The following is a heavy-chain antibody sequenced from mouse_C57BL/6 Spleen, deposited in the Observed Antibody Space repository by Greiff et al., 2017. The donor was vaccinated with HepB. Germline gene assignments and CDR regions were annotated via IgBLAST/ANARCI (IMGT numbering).Heavy chain of an antibody. CDR1: GFTFSSYA. Sequence: VQLKESGGGLVKPGGSLKLSCAASGFTFSSYAMSWVRQTPEKRLEWVATISDGGSYTYYPDNVKGRFTISRDNAKNNLYLQMSHLKSEDTAMYDCARGGGLRQFAYWGQGTLVTVSA. V-gene: IGHV5-4*01. CDR2: ISDGGSYT. CDR3: ARGGGLRQFAY. J-gene: IGHJ3*01. D-gene: IGHD2-4*01.